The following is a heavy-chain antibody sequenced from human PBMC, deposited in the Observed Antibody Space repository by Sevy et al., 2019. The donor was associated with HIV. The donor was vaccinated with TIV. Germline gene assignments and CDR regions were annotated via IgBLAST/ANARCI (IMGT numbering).Heavy chain of an antibody. V-gene: IGHV3-23*01. CDR2: ISGSGGYT. D-gene: IGHD6-13*01. CDR3: EAITTAGRDY. Sequence: GGSLRLSCAASGFIFSSYVMTWVRQAPGNGLEWVSTISGSGGYTYYAESVKGRFTISRDNSNNILYLQMNSLRAEDTAVYYCEAITTAGRDYSGQGTLVTVSS. J-gene: IGHJ4*02. CDR1: GFIFSSYV.